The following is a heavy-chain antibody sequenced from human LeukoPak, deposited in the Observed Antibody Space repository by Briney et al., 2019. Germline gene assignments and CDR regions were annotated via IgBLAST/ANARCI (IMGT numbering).Heavy chain of an antibody. V-gene: IGHV4-34*01. CDR1: GGSISSYY. D-gene: IGHD2-2*03. CDR3: ARARLVVDIVVVPADNWFDP. J-gene: IGHJ5*02. Sequence: SETLSLTCTVSGGSISSYYWSWIRQPPGKGLEWIGEINHSGSTNYNPSLKSRVTISVDTSKNQFSLKLSSVTAADTAVYYCARARLVVDIVVVPADNWFDPWGQGTLVTVSS. CDR2: INHSGST.